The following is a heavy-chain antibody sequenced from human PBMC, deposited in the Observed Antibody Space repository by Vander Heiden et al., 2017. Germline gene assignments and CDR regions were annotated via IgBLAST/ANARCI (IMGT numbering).Heavy chain of an antibody. Sequence: ELPLVQPRGRLVYPRSSLPLSCTPSAFRLKRAGRSWVSQAPGKGREWIGRIKSKDDGATTDNVASVKGRFIISRDDSNGTLFLEMSSLKSEDTAVYFCTTRFRLRNRATFTYFDPWGQGTLVTVSS. CDR2: IKSKDDGATT. V-gene: IGHV3-15*01. J-gene: IGHJ5*02. CDR3: TTRFRLRNRATFTYFDP. D-gene: IGHD3-16*01. CDR1: AFRLKRAG.